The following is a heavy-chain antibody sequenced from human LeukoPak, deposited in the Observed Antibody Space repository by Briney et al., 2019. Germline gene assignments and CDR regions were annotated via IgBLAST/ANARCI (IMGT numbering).Heavy chain of an antibody. CDR2: IKQDGSEK. Sequence: PGGSLRLSCAASGFTFSSYWMSWVRQAPGKGLEWVANIKQDGSEKYYVDSVKGRFTISRDNAKNSLYLQMNSLRAEETAVYYCARAGYYDSSGDAFDIWGQGTMVTVSS. J-gene: IGHJ3*02. CDR1: GFTFSSYW. D-gene: IGHD3-22*01. CDR3: ARAGYYDSSGDAFDI. V-gene: IGHV3-7*01.